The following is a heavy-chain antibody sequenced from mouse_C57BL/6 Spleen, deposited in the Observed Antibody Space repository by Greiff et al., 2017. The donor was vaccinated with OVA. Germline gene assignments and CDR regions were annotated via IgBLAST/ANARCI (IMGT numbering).Heavy chain of an antibody. J-gene: IGHJ4*01. CDR3: TRWPPYAMDY. CDR2: IDPETGGT. CDR1: GYTFTDYE. Sequence: QVQLQQSGAELVRPGASVTLSCKASGYTFTDYEMHWVKQTPVHGLEWIGAIDPETGGTAYNQKFKGKAILTADKSSSTAYMELRSLTSEDSAVYYCTRWPPYAMDYWGQGTSVTVSS. D-gene: IGHD6-1*01. V-gene: IGHV1-15*01.